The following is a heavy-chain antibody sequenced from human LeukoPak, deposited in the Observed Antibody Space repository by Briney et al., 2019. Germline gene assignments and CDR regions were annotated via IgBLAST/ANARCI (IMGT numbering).Heavy chain of an antibody. CDR1: GYTFTRYD. V-gene: IGHV1-8*01. J-gene: IGHJ6*02. CDR3: ARGFYYYGLVV. CDR2: MNPNNGNT. Sequence: EASVKVSCKASGYTFTRYDINWVRQAPGQGLEWLGWMNPNNGNTGYAQKFQGRVTMTRSTSIDTAYMELNTLTSDDTAAYYCARGFYYYGLVVWGQGTTVTVSS.